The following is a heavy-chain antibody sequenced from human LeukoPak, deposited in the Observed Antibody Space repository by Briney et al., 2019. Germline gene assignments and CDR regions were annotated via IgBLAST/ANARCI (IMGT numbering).Heavy chain of an antibody. D-gene: IGHD5-24*01. CDR3: ARAVEMATIDY. J-gene: IGHJ4*02. V-gene: IGHV3-23*01. CDR1: GFTFSSYV. Sequence: GGSLRLSCAASGFTFSSYVMSWVRQAPGKGLEWVSAISGRGGSTYYAASVKGRFTISRDTSKNTLYLQMNSLRAEDTAIYYCARAVEMATIDYWGQGTLVTVSS. CDR2: ISGRGGST.